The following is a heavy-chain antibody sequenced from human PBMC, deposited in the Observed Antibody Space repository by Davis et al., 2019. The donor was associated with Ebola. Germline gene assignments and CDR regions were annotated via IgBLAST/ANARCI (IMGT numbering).Heavy chain of an antibody. CDR2: FVFATGNT. CDR1: GFSFTTSA. V-gene: IGHV1-58*01. Sequence: AASVKVSCKASGFSFTTSAVQWVRQARGQRLEGMGWFVFATGNTDYAQKLQERVTITGDTSTGTAYMDVNNLRSEDTAIYYCAAYSGTNHDAFDIWGQGTVVTVSS. D-gene: IGHD1-26*01. CDR3: AAYSGTNHDAFDI. J-gene: IGHJ3*02.